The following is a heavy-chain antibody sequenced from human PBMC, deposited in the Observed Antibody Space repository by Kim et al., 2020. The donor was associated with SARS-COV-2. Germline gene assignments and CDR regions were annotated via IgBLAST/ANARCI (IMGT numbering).Heavy chain of an antibody. J-gene: IGHJ4*02. Sequence: GGSLRLSCAASGFTFSSYAVNWVRQAPGKGLEWVSLISGGGSTSYADSVKGRFTISRDSSKNTLYLQMNNLRAEDTAVYYCARGGGSKHFDCWGQGTLVTVSS. V-gene: IGHV3-23*01. CDR1: GFTFSSYA. CDR3: ARGGGSKHFDC. D-gene: IGHD2-15*01. CDR2: ISGGGST.